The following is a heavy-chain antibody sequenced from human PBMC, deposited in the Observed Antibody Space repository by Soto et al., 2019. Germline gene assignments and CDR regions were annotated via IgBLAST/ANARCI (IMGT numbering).Heavy chain of an antibody. CDR1: GGSISSSNW. J-gene: IGHJ5*02. CDR3: ARWVVLAARRWFDP. V-gene: IGHV4-4*02. Sequence: QVQLQESGPGLVKPSGTLSLTCAVSGGSISSSNWWSGVRQPPGKGREWIGEIYHRGSTNYNPSLKSRVTIAVDEPKNQFSLKLSSVTVADTAVYYCARWVVLAARRWFDPWGQGTLVTVSS. D-gene: IGHD2-2*01. CDR2: IYHRGST.